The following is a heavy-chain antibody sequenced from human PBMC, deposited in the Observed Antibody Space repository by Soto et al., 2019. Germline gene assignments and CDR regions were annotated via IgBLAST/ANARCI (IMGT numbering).Heavy chain of an antibody. D-gene: IGHD5-12*01. J-gene: IGHJ6*02. V-gene: IGHV1-18*01. CDR1: GYTFTSYG. CDR2: ISAYNGNT. CDR3: ASWGGYDQMNYSYSGRDV. Sequence: QVQLVQSGAEVKKPGASVKVSCKASGYTFTSYGISWVRQAPGQGLEWMGWISAYNGNTNYAQKLQGRVTMTTDTSTSRAYMELRSRRSDDTAVYYCASWGGYDQMNYSYSGRDVWGQGTTVTVSS.